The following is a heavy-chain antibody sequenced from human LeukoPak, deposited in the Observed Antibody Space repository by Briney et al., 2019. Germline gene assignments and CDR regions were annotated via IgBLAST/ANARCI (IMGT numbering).Heavy chain of an antibody. J-gene: IGHJ4*02. CDR2: ISYDGSNK. V-gene: IGHV3-30*04. Sequence: PGGSLRLSCAASGFTFSSYAMHWVRQAPGKGLEWVAVISYDGSNKYYADSVKGRFTISRDNSKNTLYLQMNSLRAEDTAVYYCARAVGYSYGCSDYWGQGTLVTVSS. CDR3: ARAVGYSYGCSDY. D-gene: IGHD5-18*01. CDR1: GFTFSSYA.